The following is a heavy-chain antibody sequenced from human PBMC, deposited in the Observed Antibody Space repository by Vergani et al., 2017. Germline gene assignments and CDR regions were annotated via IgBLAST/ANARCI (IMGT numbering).Heavy chain of an antibody. CDR1: GYTFSNYY. Sequence: QVQVVQSGAEVKKSGASVKVSCKTSGYTFSNYYMHWVRQAPGQGLEWMGIINPSGGHTNYAQKFKGRVTMTRDTSTSSVYMELSSLRSEDTAIYYCARGDYGILNGYDYWGQGTLVTVSA. CDR2: INPSGGHT. J-gene: IGHJ4*02. V-gene: IGHV1-46*03. D-gene: IGHD3-9*01. CDR3: ARGDYGILNGYDY.